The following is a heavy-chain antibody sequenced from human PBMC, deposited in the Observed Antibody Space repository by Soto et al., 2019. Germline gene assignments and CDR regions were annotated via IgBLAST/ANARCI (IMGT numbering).Heavy chain of an antibody. CDR3: AKVGIGSFSHKHNFEH. D-gene: IGHD2-2*03. CDR2: ISGSADSS. CDR1: GFTFSSFG. Sequence: RLSCTASGFTFSSFGMAWVRQAPGKGLEWVSAISGSADSSYYADSVKGRFTISRDNPKNTLYLQMDSLRAEDTGVYFCAKVGIGSFSHKHNFEHWGQGTQVTVSS. V-gene: IGHV3-23*01. J-gene: IGHJ4*02.